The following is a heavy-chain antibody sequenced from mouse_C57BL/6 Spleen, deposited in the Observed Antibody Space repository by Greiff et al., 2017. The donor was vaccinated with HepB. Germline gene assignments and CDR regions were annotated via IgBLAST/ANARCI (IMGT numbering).Heavy chain of an antibody. Sequence: QVQLKQPGAELVRPGSSVKLSCKASGYTFTSYWMDWVKQRPGQGLEWIGNIYPSDSETHYNQKFKDKATLTVDKSSSTAYMQLSSLTSEDSAVYYCARSRRTGTEDWFAYWGQGTLVTVSA. D-gene: IGHD4-1*01. CDR3: ARSRRTGTEDWFAY. V-gene: IGHV1-61*01. J-gene: IGHJ3*01. CDR2: IYPSDSET. CDR1: GYTFTSYW.